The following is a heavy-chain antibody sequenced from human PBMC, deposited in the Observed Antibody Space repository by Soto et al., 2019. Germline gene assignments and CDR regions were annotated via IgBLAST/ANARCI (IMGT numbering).Heavy chain of an antibody. D-gene: IGHD4-17*01. CDR1: GLTFSNAW. J-gene: IGHJ6*02. Sequence: GGSLRLSCAASGLTFSNAWMSWVRQAQGKGLEWVGRIKSKTDGGTTDYAAPVKGRFTISRDDSKNTLYLQMNSLKTEDTAVYYCTTFYGDSEGYYYYGMDVWGQGTTVTVSS. CDR2: IKSKTDGGTT. CDR3: TTFYGDSEGYYYYGMDV. V-gene: IGHV3-15*01.